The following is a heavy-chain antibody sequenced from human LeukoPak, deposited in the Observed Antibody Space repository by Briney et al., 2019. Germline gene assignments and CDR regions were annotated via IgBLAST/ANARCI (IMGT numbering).Heavy chain of an antibody. J-gene: IGHJ4*02. CDR2: ITGGGVYS. V-gene: IGHV3-23*01. CDR1: GFTFSTDA. Sequence: GGSLRLSCAASGFTFSTDAMSWVRQAPGKGLEWVSVITGGGVYSYYADSVQGRFTISRDNSRNTLYLQMSSLRVEDTAIYYCARGPKATPDYFDYWGQGTLVTVSS. CDR3: ARGPKATPDYFDY. D-gene: IGHD5-12*01.